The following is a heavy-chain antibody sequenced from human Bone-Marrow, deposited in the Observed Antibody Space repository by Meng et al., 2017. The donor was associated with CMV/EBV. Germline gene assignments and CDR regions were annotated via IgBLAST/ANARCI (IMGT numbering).Heavy chain of an antibody. J-gene: IGHJ4*02. CDR3: ARDLTTIPGQNY. Sequence: GEYLKISCAVSGFTFRNYWMSWVRQAPGKGLEWVANIRPDGSEMYYLDSMKGRFTISRDNAKNSLYLQINSLRAEDTAVYYCARDLTTIPGQNYWGQGTLVTVSS. CDR1: GFTFRNYW. D-gene: IGHD4-11*01. CDR2: IRPDGSEM. V-gene: IGHV3-7*01.